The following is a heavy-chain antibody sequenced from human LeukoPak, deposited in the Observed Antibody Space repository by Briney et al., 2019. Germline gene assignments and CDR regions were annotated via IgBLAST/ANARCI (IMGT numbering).Heavy chain of an antibody. J-gene: IGHJ3*02. D-gene: IGHD2-21*02. CDR3: ARVAVTASSDAFDI. CDR1: GFTFSSYT. Sequence: PGGSLRLSCAASGFTFSSYTIHWVRQAPGKGLEWVVVISYDGSIKYYADSVKGRFTISRDNSKNTLYLQMNSLRAEDTAVYYCARVAVTASSDAFDIWGQGTMVTVSS. V-gene: IGHV3-30*14. CDR2: ISYDGSIK.